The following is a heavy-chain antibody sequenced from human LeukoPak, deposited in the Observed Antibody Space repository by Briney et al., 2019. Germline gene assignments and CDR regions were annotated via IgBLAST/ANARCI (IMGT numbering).Heavy chain of an antibody. CDR3: ARRSRRGSSRI. Sequence: ASVKVSCKASGYTFTSYGISWVRQAPGQGLEWMGWINPNSGGTNYAQKFQGRVTMTRDTSISTAYMELSRLRSDDTAVYYCARRSRRGSSRIWGQGTMVTVSS. CDR2: INPNSGGT. CDR1: GYTFTSYG. J-gene: IGHJ3*02. D-gene: IGHD6-13*01. V-gene: IGHV1-2*02.